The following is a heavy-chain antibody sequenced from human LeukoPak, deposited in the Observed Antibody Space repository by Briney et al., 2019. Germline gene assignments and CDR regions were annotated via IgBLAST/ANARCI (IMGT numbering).Heavy chain of an antibody. D-gene: IGHD3-22*01. CDR3: ARAVRKWLLLYAFDI. CDR2: IYYSGST. J-gene: IGHJ3*02. CDR1: GYSISSGYY. V-gene: IGHV4-38-2*01. Sequence: PSETLSLTCAVSGYSISSGYYWGWIRRPPGKGLEWIGSIYYSGSTYYNPSLKSRVTISVDTSKNQFSLKLSSVTAADTAVYYCARAVRKWLLLYAFDIWGQGTMVTVSS.